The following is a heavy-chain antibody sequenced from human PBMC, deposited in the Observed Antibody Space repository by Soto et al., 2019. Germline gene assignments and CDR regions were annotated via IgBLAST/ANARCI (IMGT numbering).Heavy chain of an antibody. Sequence: GGSLRLSCAASGFTFSDYYMSWIRQAPGKGLEWVSYISSSSSYTNYADSVKGRFTISRDNAKNSLYLQMNSLRAEDTAVYYCARHLYGDYDPFDYWGQGTLVTVSS. V-gene: IGHV3-11*03. CDR3: ARHLYGDYDPFDY. J-gene: IGHJ4*02. CDR2: ISSSSSYT. CDR1: GFTFSDYY. D-gene: IGHD4-17*01.